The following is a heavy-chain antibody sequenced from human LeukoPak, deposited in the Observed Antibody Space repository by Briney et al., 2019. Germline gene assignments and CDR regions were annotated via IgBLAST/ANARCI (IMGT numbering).Heavy chain of an antibody. D-gene: IGHD5-18*01. J-gene: IGHJ4*02. CDR2: IYYSGST. Sequence: SETLSLTCAVYGGSFSGYYWSWIRQPPGKGLEWIGYIYYSGSTNYNPSLKSRVTISVDTSKNQFSLKLSSVTAADTAVYYCARRSGGSGYSYVWGSFDYWGQGTLVTVSS. CDR3: ARRSGGSGYSYVWGSFDY. V-gene: IGHV4-59*08. CDR1: GGSFSGYY.